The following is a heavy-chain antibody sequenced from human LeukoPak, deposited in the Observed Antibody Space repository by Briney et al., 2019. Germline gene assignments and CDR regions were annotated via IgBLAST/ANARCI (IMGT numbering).Heavy chain of an antibody. CDR1: GFTFSSYG. Sequence: GGSLRLSCAASGFTFSSYGMHWVRQAPGKGLEWVAVISYDGSNKYYADSVKGRFTISRDNSKNTLYLQMNSLRAEDTAVYYCAKGSRLGPSYYFDYWGQGTLVTVSS. J-gene: IGHJ4*02. CDR2: ISYDGSNK. D-gene: IGHD1-26*01. V-gene: IGHV3-30*18. CDR3: AKGSRLGPSYYFDY.